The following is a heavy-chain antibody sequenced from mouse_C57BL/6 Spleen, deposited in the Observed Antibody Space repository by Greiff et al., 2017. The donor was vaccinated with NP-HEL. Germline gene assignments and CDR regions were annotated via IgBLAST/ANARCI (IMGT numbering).Heavy chain of an antibody. CDR3: TRIGGWLLEGFAY. CDR1: GYTFTDYE. CDR2: IDPETGGT. Sequence: VHLVESGAELVRPGASVTLSCKASGYTFTDYEMHWVKQTPVHGLEWIGAIDPETGGTAYNQKFKGKAILTADKSSSTAYMELRSLTSEDSAVYYCTRIGGWLLEGFAYWGQGTLVTVSA. J-gene: IGHJ3*01. D-gene: IGHD2-3*01. V-gene: IGHV1-15*01.